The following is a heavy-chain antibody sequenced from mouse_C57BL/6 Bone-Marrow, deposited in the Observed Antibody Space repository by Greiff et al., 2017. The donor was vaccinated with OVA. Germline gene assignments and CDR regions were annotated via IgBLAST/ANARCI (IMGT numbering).Heavy chain of an antibody. V-gene: IGHV7-3*01. D-gene: IGHD1-1*01. CDR1: GFTFTDYY. Sequence: EVQLVESGGGLVQPGGSLSLSCAASGFTFTDYYMSWVRQPPGKALEWLGFIRNKANGYTTEYSASVKGRFTISRDNSQSILYLQMNALRAEDSATYYSARPLRRGAMDYWGQGTSVTVSS. J-gene: IGHJ4*01. CDR3: ARPLRRGAMDY. CDR2: IRNKANGYTT.